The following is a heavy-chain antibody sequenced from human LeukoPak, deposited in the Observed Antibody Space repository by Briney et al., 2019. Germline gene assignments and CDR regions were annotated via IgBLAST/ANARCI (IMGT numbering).Heavy chain of an antibody. D-gene: IGHD1-26*01. Sequence: SGTLSLTCGVSGGSITSTNWWSWVGQPPGKGLEWIGEISVTGRTNYNPSLIGRVIISLDESRNQLSLTLTSVTAADTAMYYCTRESGPYCPFGYWGQGTLVVVPS. V-gene: IGHV4-4*02. CDR3: TRESGPYCPFGY. J-gene: IGHJ4*02. CDR2: ISVTGRT. CDR1: GGSITSTNW.